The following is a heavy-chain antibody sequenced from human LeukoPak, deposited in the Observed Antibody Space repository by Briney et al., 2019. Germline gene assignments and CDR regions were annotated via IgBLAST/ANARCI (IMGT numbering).Heavy chain of an antibody. CDR2: SSSSDSYK. J-gene: IGHJ4*02. Sequence: GGSLRLPCVASGFTFSTYNMHWVRQAPGKGLEWVSTVSSSSDSYKYYADSVKGRFTISRDNSKNTLYLQMNSLRAEDTAVYYCASGDLDYDYVWGSYRHFDYWGQGTLVTVSS. V-gene: IGHV3-NL1*01. CDR3: ASGDLDYDYVWGSYRHFDY. CDR1: GFTFSTYN. D-gene: IGHD3-16*02.